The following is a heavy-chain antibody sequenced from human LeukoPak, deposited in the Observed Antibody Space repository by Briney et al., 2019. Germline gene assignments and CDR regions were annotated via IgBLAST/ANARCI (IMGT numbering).Heavy chain of an antibody. Sequence: GGSLRLSCAASGFTFSSYAMHWVRQAPGKGLEWVAVISYDGSNKYYADSVKGRFTISRDNSKNTLYLQMNSLRAEDTAVYYCAGDLGLDPWGQGTLVTVSS. D-gene: IGHD3-10*01. J-gene: IGHJ5*02. CDR3: AGDLGLDP. V-gene: IGHV3-30*04. CDR2: ISYDGSNK. CDR1: GFTFSSYA.